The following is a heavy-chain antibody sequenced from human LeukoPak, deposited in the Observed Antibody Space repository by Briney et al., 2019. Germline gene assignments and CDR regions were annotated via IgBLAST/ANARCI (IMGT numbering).Heavy chain of an antibody. CDR2: IYYSGNT. CDR1: GVSISSSNSY. Sequence: SETLSLTCTVSGVSISSSNSYWGWIRQPPGKGLAWIGNIYYSGNTYYNASLKSQVSISIDTSKNQFSLRLTSVTAADTAVYYCARQTGSGLFILPGGQGTLVTVSS. J-gene: IGHJ4*02. V-gene: IGHV4-39*01. CDR3: ARQTGSGLFILP. D-gene: IGHD3/OR15-3a*01.